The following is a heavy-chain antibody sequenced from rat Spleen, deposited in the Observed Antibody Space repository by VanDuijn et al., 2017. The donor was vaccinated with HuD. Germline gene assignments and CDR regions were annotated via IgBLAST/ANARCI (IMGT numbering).Heavy chain of an antibody. CDR1: GFSLTSYH. CDR3: ARGGYPTDYYYHY. J-gene: IGHJ2*01. V-gene: IGHV2-43*01. CDR2: MWTGGTT. D-gene: IGHD1-6*01. Sequence: QVPLKESGPGLVQPSQTLSLTCSVSGFSLTSYHVSWVRQPPGKGLEWMGVMWTGGTTAYNSLLKSRLSNSRDTSKSQVFLKMNRLQTEDTATYYCARGGYPTDYYYHYWGQGVMVTVSS.